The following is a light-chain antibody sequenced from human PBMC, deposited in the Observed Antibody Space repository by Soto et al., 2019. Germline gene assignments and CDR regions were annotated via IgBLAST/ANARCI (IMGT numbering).Light chain of an antibody. V-gene: IGKV3-20*01. CDR3: HQCDSSPWT. Sequence: NVLTQSPGTLSLSPGERATLSCRASQSLSSNYLAWYQQKPGQAPRLLIYGASSRATGIPDRFSGSGSGTDFTLTISRLEPEDFAVFYCHQCDSSPWTFGQGTKVDIK. J-gene: IGKJ1*01. CDR1: QSLSSNY. CDR2: GAS.